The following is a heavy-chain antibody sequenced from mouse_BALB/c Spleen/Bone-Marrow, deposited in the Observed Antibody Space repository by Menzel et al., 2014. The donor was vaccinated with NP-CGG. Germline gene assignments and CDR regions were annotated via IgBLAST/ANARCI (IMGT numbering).Heavy chain of an antibody. Sequence: VKVVESGPGLVAPSQSLSITCTVSGFSLTSYGVHWVRQPPGKGLVWLGVIWAGGSTNYNSALMSRLSISKDSSKSXVFLKMNSLQTDDTAVYYCARDESYYGNYGTMDYWGQGTSVTVSS. V-gene: IGHV2-9*02. D-gene: IGHD2-1*01. J-gene: IGHJ4*01. CDR2: IWAGGST. CDR3: ARDESYYGNYGTMDY. CDR1: GFSLTSYG.